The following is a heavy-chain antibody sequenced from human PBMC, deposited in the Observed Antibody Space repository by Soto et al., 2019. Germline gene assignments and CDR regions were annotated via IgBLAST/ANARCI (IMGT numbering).Heavy chain of an antibody. V-gene: IGHV3-23*01. CDR3: AKDPYYYGSGSGWGGWTPGYFDY. D-gene: IGHD3-10*01. J-gene: IGHJ4*02. Sequence: GGSLRLSCAASGFTFSSYAMSWVRQAPGKGLEWVSAISGSGGSTYYADSVKGRFTISRDNSKNTLYLQMNSLRAEDTAVYYCAKDPYYYGSGSGWGGWTPGYFDYWGQGTLVTVSS. CDR1: GFTFSSYA. CDR2: ISGSGGST.